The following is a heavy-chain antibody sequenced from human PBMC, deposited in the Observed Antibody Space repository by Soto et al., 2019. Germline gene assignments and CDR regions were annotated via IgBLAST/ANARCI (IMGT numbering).Heavy chain of an antibody. CDR2: IIPIFGTA. J-gene: IGHJ4*02. D-gene: IGHD3-10*01. V-gene: IGHV1-69*13. CDR3: ARGRDAPGRNPFDY. CDR1: GGTFSSYA. Sequence: SVKVSCKASGGTFSSYAISWVRQAPGQGLEWMGGIIPIFGTANYAQKFQGRVTITPDESTSXAYXELSSLRSEDTAVYYCARGRDAPGRNPFDYWGQGTLVTVSS.